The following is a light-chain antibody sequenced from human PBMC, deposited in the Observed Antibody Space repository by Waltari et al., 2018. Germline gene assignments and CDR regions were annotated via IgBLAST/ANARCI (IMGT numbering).Light chain of an antibody. J-gene: IGLJ1*01. CDR2: EGS. Sequence: QSALTQPASVSGSPGQSITISCTGTSSDVGGYNLFSWYQQHPGKAPKPMIYEGSKRPSGVSNRFSGSKSGNTASLTISGLQAEDEADYYCCSYAGSSTYVFGTGTKVTVL. CDR1: SSDVGGYNL. CDR3: CSYAGSSTYV. V-gene: IGLV2-23*01.